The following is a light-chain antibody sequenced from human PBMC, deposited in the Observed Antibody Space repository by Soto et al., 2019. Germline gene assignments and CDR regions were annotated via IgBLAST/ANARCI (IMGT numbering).Light chain of an antibody. J-gene: IGLJ2*01. CDR1: RGDIGAYDY. Sequence: QSVLTQPASVSGSPGQSITISCTGTRGDIGAYDYVSWYQQHPGKAPKVMIRDVTHRPSGVSNRFSGSKSGNTASLTISGLQAEDEADYYCSSYTTSSSVVFGGGTKVTVL. V-gene: IGLV2-14*01. CDR2: DVT. CDR3: SSYTTSSSVV.